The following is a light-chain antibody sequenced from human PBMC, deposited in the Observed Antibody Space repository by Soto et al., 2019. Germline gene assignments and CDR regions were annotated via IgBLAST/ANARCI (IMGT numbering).Light chain of an antibody. CDR2: DAS. CDR1: QDISNY. Sequence: DIQMTQSPPSLSASVGGRVTITCQASQDISNYLNWYQQKLGKAPKLLIYDASNVETGVPSRFSGCGSGTDFTFTISNLQPEDSATYYCQHFDNLPLSFGPGTKVDIK. V-gene: IGKV1-33*01. J-gene: IGKJ3*01. CDR3: QHFDNLPLS.